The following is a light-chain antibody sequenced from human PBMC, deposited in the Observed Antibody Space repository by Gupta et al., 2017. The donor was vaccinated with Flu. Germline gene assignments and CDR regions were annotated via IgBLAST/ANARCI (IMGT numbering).Light chain of an antibody. CDR1: SEHNIYI. J-gene: IGLJ2*01. Sequence: PVLTPSSSASASLGSSVKLTCTLSSEHNIYITAWHQQQPGKAPQCLMKLGASESDRKGSGVPARFSVSSSGADRSLTISHPTAEAAADYYCETVDSHTNAVFGGGTKLTVL. V-gene: IGLV4-60*03. CDR2: LGASESD. CDR3: ETVDSHTNAV.